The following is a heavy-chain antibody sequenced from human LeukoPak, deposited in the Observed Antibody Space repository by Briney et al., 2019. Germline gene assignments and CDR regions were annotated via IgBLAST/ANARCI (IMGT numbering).Heavy chain of an antibody. D-gene: IGHD6-13*01. CDR2: IKSKIDGGTT. V-gene: IGHV3-15*01. CDR3: STIAAAGHCDY. Sequence: GGSLRLSCAASGFTFSTAWMSWVRQAPGKGLEWVGRIKSKIDGGTTDYAAPVKGRFTISRDDSKNTLYLQMNSLKSEDTAVYYCSTIAAAGHCDYWGQGTLVTVSS. J-gene: IGHJ4*02. CDR1: GFTFSTAW.